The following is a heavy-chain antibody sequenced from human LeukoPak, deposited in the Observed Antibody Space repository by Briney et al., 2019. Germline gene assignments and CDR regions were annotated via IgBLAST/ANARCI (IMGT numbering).Heavy chain of an antibody. CDR3: ARARNNYDSSGYSALDY. CDR1: GSPVSGYS. CDR2: IMSDILSGSV. D-gene: IGHD3-22*01. J-gene: IGHJ4*02. Sequence: LGQSLRLSCAVSGSPVSGYSMNWVRQGPGKGLEWISIIMSDILSGSVIYADSVKGRFTISRDNSQSTLCLQMNSLRAEDTAVYYCARARNNYDSSGYSALDYWGQGTLVTVSS. V-gene: IGHV3-48*01.